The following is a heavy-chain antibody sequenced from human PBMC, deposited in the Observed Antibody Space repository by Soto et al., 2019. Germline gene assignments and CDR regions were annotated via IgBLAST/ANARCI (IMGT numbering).Heavy chain of an antibody. J-gene: IGHJ6*02. Sequence: EVQLVESVGGLVQPGRSLRLSCAASGFTFDDYVVHWVRQVPGKGLEWVSGIDWNSGAIGYADSVKGRFIISRDSAKNSLFLQMNSLRAEDTALYYCAKDIGYCSSTRCDYGMDVWGQGTTVTVSS. V-gene: IGHV3-9*01. CDR2: IDWNSGAI. D-gene: IGHD2-2*03. CDR3: AKDIGYCSSTRCDYGMDV. CDR1: GFTFDDYV.